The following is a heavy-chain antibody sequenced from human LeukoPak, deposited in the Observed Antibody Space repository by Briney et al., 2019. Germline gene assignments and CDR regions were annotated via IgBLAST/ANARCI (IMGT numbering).Heavy chain of an antibody. CDR3: ARERWFDP. V-gene: IGHV3-48*03. J-gene: IGHJ5*02. Sequence: GGSLRLSCAASGFSFRSYEMNWVRQPPGKGLVWVTYISSGGSTKYYADSMKGRFTISRENDQNSLYLQMNSLRGEDTAVYYCARERWFDPWGQGTLVTVSS. CDR2: ISSGGSTK. CDR1: GFSFRSYE.